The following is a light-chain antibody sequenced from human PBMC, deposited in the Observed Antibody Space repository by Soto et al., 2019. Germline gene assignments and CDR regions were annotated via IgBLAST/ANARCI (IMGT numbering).Light chain of an antibody. CDR2: KAS. Sequence: IQMTQSPSTLSASVGDRVSLTCRASESISTWLAWYRQKPGKAPKLLIYKASNLESGVSSRFSGSGSGTDFTLTISSLQPDDFATYYCQQYNTYEATFGQGTRVDIK. CDR3: QQYNTYEAT. V-gene: IGKV1-5*03. J-gene: IGKJ1*01. CDR1: ESISTW.